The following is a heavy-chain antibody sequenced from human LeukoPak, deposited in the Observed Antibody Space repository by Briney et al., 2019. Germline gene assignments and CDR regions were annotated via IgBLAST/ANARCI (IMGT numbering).Heavy chain of an antibody. Sequence: TGGSLRLSCAASGFTFSSYAMSWVRQAPGKGLEWVSAISGSGGSTYYADSVKGRFTISRDNSKNTLYLQMNSLRAEDTAVYYCAKDPFSSGWYGDYWGQGTLVTVSS. CDR3: AKDPFSSGWYGDY. CDR2: ISGSGGST. V-gene: IGHV3-23*01. J-gene: IGHJ4*02. D-gene: IGHD6-19*01. CDR1: GFTFSSYA.